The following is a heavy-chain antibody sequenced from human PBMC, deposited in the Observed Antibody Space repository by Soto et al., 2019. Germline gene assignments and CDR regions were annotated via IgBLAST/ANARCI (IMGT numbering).Heavy chain of an antibody. CDR2: IRPSGGSA. V-gene: IGHV3-23*01. CDR1: GFTFSNYA. J-gene: IGHJ4*02. D-gene: IGHD2-15*01. Sequence: PGGSLRLSCAASGFTFSNYAMSWVRQAPGKGLEWVSAIRPSGGSAYYADSVKGRFTISRDNSKNTLYLQMNSLRAEDTALYYFFKQALKHCSCGTCYHDYWGQGTLVTVSS. CDR3: FKQALKHCSCGTCYHDY.